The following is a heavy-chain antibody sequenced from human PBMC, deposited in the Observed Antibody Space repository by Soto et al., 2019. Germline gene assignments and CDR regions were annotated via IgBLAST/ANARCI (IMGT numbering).Heavy chain of an antibody. V-gene: IGHV1-46*01. J-gene: IGHJ4*01. CDR1: GYNFIGQY. CDR2: INPSGGGT. D-gene: IGHD3-3*01. Sequence: ASVKVSCRASGYNFIGQYSHWVRQAPGQGLEWMGIINPSGGGTTYAQQFQGRVVMTSDASTGTVYVELSGLTSEDTALYFCARLIGVHNTQPFWVGYFDY. CDR3: ARLIGVHNTQPFWVGYFDY.